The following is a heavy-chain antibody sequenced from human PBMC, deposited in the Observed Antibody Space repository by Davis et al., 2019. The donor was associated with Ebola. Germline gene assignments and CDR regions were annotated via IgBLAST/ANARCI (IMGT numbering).Heavy chain of an antibody. CDR1: GYTFTNYG. D-gene: IGHD1-26*01. CDR3: ARDWPRWELLWDYYYGMDV. V-gene: IGHV7-4-1*02. CDR2: INTNTGNP. Sequence: ASVKVSCKASGYTFTNYGITWVRQAPGQGLEWMGWINTNTGNPTYAQGFTGRFVFSLDTSVSTAYLQISSLKAEDTAVYYCARDWPRWELLWDYYYGMDVWGQGTTVTVSS. J-gene: IGHJ6*02.